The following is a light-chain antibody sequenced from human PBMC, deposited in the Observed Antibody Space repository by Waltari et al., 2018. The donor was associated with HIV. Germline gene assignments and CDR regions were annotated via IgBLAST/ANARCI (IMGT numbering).Light chain of an antibody. CDR1: QSVSSN. Sequence: IVMTQSPATLSVSPGERATLSCRASQSVSSNLAWYQQKPGQAPRLLIYGASTRATGIPARFSGSGSGTEYTLTISSLQSEDFAVYYCQQYNNWPGFGQGTKVEIK. CDR3: QQYNNWPG. V-gene: IGKV3-15*01. J-gene: IGKJ1*01. CDR2: GAS.